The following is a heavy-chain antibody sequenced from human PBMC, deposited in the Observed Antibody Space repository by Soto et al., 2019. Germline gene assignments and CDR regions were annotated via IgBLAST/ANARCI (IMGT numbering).Heavy chain of an antibody. CDR2: TYDSGST. Sequence: QVQLQESGPGLVKPSETLSLTCTVSGGSISGGGYYWSWIRQPPGKVLGWIGFTYDSGSTYYHPSLQNRIFITIATATKEFFLGPTSVSAAEPAVYSCAGEIIPMSTVRYFDLWGPGALVSVS. D-gene: IGHD2-2*01. J-gene: IGHJ2*01. V-gene: IGHV4-30-4*01. CDR3: AGEIIPMSTVRYFDL. CDR1: GGSISGGGYY.